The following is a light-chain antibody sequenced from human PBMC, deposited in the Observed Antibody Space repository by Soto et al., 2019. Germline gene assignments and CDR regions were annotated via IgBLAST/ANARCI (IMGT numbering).Light chain of an antibody. Sequence: EIVMTQSPATLSVSPGERAILSCRASQSVGSNLAWYQQKPGQAPRLLIYGSSARATGIPDRLSGSGSGTEFTLTINSLQSGDFAVYYCQQYDNWPKTFGKGPRWIS. J-gene: IGKJ1*01. CDR2: GSS. CDR3: QQYDNWPKT. CDR1: QSVGSN. V-gene: IGKV3-15*01.